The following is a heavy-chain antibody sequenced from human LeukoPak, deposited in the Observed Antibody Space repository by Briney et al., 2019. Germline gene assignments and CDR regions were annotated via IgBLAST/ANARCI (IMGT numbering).Heavy chain of an antibody. CDR1: FGSISSDSHY. CDR2: IYYGGTT. CDR3: ARWSSDWENNYFDP. J-gene: IGHJ5*02. D-gene: IGHD6-19*01. V-gene: IGHV4-39*07. Sequence: SETLSLTCTVSFGSISSDSHYWGWIRQPPGNRLEWIASIYYGGTTQYNPSLKSRATISIDTSNNRFSLRLASATAADTAVYYCARWSSDWENNYFDPWGQGILVTVSS.